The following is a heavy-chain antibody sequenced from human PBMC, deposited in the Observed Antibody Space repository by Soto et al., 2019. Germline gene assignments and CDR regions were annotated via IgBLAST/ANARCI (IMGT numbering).Heavy chain of an antibody. Sequence: GESLRLSCEVSGFTFSMYSMSWVRQSPGKGLEWVAKIPQDGVDGHYADSVKGRFTISRDNGKNSLYLQLNNLRAEDTAVYYCARDHLILPAHDFFYGSDVWGRGATVTV. CDR1: GFTFSMYS. V-gene: IGHV3-7*03. CDR3: ARDHLILPAHDFFYGSDV. J-gene: IGHJ6*02. D-gene: IGHD2-21*02. CDR2: IPQDGVDG.